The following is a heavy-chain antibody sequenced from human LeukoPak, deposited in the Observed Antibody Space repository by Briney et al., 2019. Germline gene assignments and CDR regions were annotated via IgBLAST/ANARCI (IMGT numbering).Heavy chain of an antibody. Sequence: PGGSLRLSCANSGLTFSRFAMSWVRQAPGKGLEWVSTISTSGASTYYADSVRGRFTISRDNSKNTLYLQMKSLRAEDTAVYYCAKDWKDYGDFHAFDVWGQGTMVTVSS. CDR1: GLTFSRFA. CDR3: AKDWKDYGDFHAFDV. J-gene: IGHJ3*01. D-gene: IGHD4-17*01. CDR2: ISTSGAST. V-gene: IGHV3-23*01.